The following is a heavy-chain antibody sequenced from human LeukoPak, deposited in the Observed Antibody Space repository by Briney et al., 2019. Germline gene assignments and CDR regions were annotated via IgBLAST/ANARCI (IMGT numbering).Heavy chain of an antibody. D-gene: IGHD1-1*01. Sequence: GGSLRLSCVVSGFTVSNNYMTWVRQAPGKGLEWVASINFDESAKHHLDSVKGRFTISRDNAKNSVFLQMNSLRAEDTAVYLCTRITTNGYFEYWSLGTLVTVSS. CDR3: TRITTNGYFEY. J-gene: IGHJ4*02. CDR2: INFDESAK. V-gene: IGHV3-7*01. CDR1: GFTVSNNY.